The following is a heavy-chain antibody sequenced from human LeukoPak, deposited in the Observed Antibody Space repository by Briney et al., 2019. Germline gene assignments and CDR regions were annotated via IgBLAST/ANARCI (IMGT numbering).Heavy chain of an antibody. CDR3: ARDGLVKWYYFDY. V-gene: IGHV4-4*07. J-gene: IGHJ4*02. CDR2: IYTSGST. Sequence: SETLSLTCTVSGGSISSYYWSWIRQAAGKGLEWIGRIYTSGSTNYNPSLKSRVTMSVDTSKNQFSLKLSSVTAADTAVYYCARDGLVKWYYFDYWGQGTLVTVSS. CDR1: GGSISSYY. D-gene: IGHD2-15*01.